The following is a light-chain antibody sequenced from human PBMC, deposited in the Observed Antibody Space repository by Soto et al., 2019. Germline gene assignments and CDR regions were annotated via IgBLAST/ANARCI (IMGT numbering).Light chain of an antibody. V-gene: IGKV2-30*01. CDR1: QSLVYSDGNMY. CDR3: MQGSYWPWT. Sequence: DAVLTQSPLSLPVTLGQPASISCRSSQSLVYSDGNMYLNWFHQRTGQSPRRLIYKVSNRESGVPERFIGSGSGTDFTLEISRVEAEDVGVYYCMQGSYWPWTLGQGTKVEIK. J-gene: IGKJ1*01. CDR2: KVS.